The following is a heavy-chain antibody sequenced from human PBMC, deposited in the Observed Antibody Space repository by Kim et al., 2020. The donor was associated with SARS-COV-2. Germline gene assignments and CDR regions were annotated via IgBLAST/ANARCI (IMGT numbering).Heavy chain of an antibody. V-gene: IGHV1-46*01. CDR2: IKPSTGST. Sequence: ASVKVSCKASGYTFTSYYIHWVRQAPGQGLEWMGIIKPSTGSTSDAQKFQGRVTMTRNRSTSTAYMELSSLRSEDTAVYYCARGATNRFESSGFPNWFDPWGQRTRITVSS. CDR1: GYTFTSYY. J-gene: IGHJ5*02. CDR3: ARGATNRFESSGFPNWFDP. D-gene: IGHD3-22*01.